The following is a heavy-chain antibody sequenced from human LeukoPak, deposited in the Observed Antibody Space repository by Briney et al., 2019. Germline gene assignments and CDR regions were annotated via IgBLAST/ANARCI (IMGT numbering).Heavy chain of an antibody. CDR1: GFTFGSYS. J-gene: IGHJ5*02. CDR2: ISYDSYNK. D-gene: IGHD3-16*01. V-gene: IGHV3-30-3*01. Sequence: GGSLRLSCAASGFTFGSYSMHWVRQAPGRGLEWVAVISYDSYNKWFAESVKGRFTISRDNSKNTLYLHMNSLRVEDTAVYYCTRVNTYYDVDGWFDPRGQGTLVTVSS. CDR3: TRVNTYYDVDGWFDP.